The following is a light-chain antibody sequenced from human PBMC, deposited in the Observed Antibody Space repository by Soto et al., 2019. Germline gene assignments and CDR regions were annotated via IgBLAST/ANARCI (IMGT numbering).Light chain of an antibody. CDR1: SSDVGGYSF. CDR2: EVS. J-gene: IGLJ1*01. V-gene: IGLV2-14*03. CDR3: SSYTTSSTVV. Sequence: QSALTQPASVFGSPGQSITISCTGTSSDVGGYSFVSWYQQHPGKAPKLMIYEVSNRPSGVSNRFSGSKSGNTASLTIPGLQPEDEADYYCSSYTTSSTVVFGTGTKVTVL.